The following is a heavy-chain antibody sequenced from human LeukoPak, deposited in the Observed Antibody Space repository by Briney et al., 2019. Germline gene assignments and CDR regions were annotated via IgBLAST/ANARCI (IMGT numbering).Heavy chain of an antibody. V-gene: IGHV3-30-3*01. J-gene: IGHJ3*02. Sequence: GGSLRLSCAASGFTFSSYAMHWVRQAPGKGLEWVAVISYDGSNKYYADSVKGRFTISRDNSKNTLYLQMNSLRAEDTAVYYCAKAGVPDAFDIWGQGTMVTVSS. CDR1: GFTFSSYA. D-gene: IGHD7-27*01. CDR3: AKAGVPDAFDI. CDR2: ISYDGSNK.